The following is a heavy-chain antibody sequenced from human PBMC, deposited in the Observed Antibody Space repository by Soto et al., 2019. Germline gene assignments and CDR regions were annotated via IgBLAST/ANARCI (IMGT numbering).Heavy chain of an antibody. CDR1: GYTFTDHY. Sequence: QVQLVQSGAEVKKPGASVKVSYVASGYTFTDHYIHWVRQAPGQGLEWMGWINPHSGDTIYAQKFQGRVTLTRDTSISTAYMERSRLRSDDTAVYYCARGRTENFYGMDVWGQGTTVTVSS. CDR3: ARGRTENFYGMDV. CDR2: INPHSGDT. V-gene: IGHV1-2*02. D-gene: IGHD1-1*01. J-gene: IGHJ6*02.